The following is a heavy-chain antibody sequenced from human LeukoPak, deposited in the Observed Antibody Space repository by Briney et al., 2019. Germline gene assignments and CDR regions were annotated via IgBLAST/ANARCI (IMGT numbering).Heavy chain of an antibody. CDR2: IHDSGET. CDR1: GGSICSGDYF. D-gene: IGHD3-22*01. V-gene: IGHV4-30-4*02. CDR3: AREGELVLFTGAFDI. Sequence: PSDTLSLTCTVSGGSICSGDYFGSWVRQPPGGGLGWLGYIHDSGETYYSPSLKRRVTISVDTSKNQFSLKLRSLTAADTAVYYCAREGELVLFTGAFDIWGQGTMATVSS. J-gene: IGHJ3*02.